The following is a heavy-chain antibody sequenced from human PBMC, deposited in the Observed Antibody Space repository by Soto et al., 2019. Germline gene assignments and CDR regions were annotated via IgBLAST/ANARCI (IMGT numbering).Heavy chain of an antibody. V-gene: IGHV3-23*01. CDR2: ISGSGTST. CDR3: AKNDHGYYYYYMDV. J-gene: IGHJ6*03. D-gene: IGHD4-17*01. Sequence: EVQLLESGGGLVQPGGSLRVSCAASGFTFSSYAMSWVRQARGKGLEWVSGISGSGTSTYYADSVKGRFTISRDNSKNTLYLQMNSLRAEDTAVYYCAKNDHGYYYYYMDVWGKGTTVTVSS. CDR1: GFTFSSYA.